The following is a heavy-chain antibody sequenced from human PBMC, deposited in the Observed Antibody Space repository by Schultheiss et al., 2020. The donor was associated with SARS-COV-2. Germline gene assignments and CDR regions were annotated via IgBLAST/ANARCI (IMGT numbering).Heavy chain of an antibody. J-gene: IGHJ6*02. CDR3: ARIRVRCGSASCHHYYYYGMDA. D-gene: IGHD2-2*01. V-gene: IGHV1-46*01. CDR2: INPSGGST. CDR1: GYTFTNYY. Sequence: ASVKVSCKASGYTFTNYYTHWVRQAPGQGLEWMGIINPSGGSTSYAQKFQGRVTMTRDTSISTAYMELSRLRSDDTAVYYCARIRVRCGSASCHHYYYYGMDAWGQGTTVTVSS.